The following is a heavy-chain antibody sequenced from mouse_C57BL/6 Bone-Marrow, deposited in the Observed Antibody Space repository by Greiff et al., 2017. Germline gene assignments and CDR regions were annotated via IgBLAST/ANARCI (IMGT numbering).Heavy chain of an antibody. J-gene: IGHJ1*03. D-gene: IGHD2-1*01. Sequence: VQLQESGPGLVQPSQSLSITCTVSGFSLTSYGVHWVRQSPGKGLEWLGVIWSGGSTDYNAAFISRLSISKDNSKSQVFFKMNILQADDTAIYYCARDGNFLWYFDVWGTGTTVTVSS. CDR3: ARDGNFLWYFDV. V-gene: IGHV2-2*01. CDR2: IWSGGST. CDR1: GFSLTSYG.